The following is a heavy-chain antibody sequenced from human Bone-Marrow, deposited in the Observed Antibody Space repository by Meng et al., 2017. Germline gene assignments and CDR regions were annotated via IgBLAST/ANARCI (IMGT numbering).Heavy chain of an antibody. CDR2: ISWNSGSI. D-gene: IGHD5-18*01. V-gene: IGHV3-9*01. J-gene: IGHJ4*02. CDR3: ASSSYGPIPDDY. CDR1: GFTFDDYA. Sequence: SLKISCAASGFTFDDYAMHWVRQAPGKGLEWVSGISWNSGSIGYADSVKGRFTISRDNAKNSLYLQMNSLRAEDTAVYYCASSSYGPIPDDYWGQGTLVTVSS.